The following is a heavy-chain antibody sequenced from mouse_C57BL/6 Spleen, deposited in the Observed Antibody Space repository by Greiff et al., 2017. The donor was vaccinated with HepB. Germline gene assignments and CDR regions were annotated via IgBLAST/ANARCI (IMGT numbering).Heavy chain of an antibody. Sequence: DVHLVESGGGLVKPGGSLKLSCAASGFTFSSYAMSWVRQTPEKRLEWVATISDGGSYTYYPDNVKGRFTISRDNAKNNLYLQMSHLKSEDTAMYYCARVRELGPYFDYWGQGTTLTVSS. D-gene: IGHD4-1*01. J-gene: IGHJ2*01. V-gene: IGHV5-4*01. CDR3: ARVRELGPYFDY. CDR2: ISDGGSYT. CDR1: GFTFSSYA.